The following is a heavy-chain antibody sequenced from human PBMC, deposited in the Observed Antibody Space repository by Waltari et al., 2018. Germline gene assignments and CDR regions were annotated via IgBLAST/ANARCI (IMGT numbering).Heavy chain of an antibody. CDR1: GGTFSSYA. CDR2: IIPIFGTA. D-gene: IGHD6-13*01. Sequence: QVQLVQSGAEVKKPGSSVKVSCKASGGTFSSYAISWVRQAPGQGLEWMGGIIPIFGTANYAQKFQGRVTITADESTSTAYMELSSLRSEDTAVYYCASAGYSSSWYEGYYYYGMDVWGQGTTVTVSS. J-gene: IGHJ6*02. V-gene: IGHV1-69*01. CDR3: ASAGYSSSWYEGYYYYGMDV.